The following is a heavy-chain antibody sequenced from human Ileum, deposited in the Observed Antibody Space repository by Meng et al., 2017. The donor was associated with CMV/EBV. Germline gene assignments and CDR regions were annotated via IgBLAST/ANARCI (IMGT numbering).Heavy chain of an antibody. Sequence: GESLKISCAASGFTFSSYSMNWVRQAPGKGLEWVSYISSSSSTIYYADSVKGRFTISRDNAKNSLYLQMNSLRAEDTAVYYCANQMPWNYYYGMDLWGQGTTVTVSS. CDR3: ANQMPWNYYYGMDL. CDR2: ISSSSSTI. CDR1: GFTFSSYS. J-gene: IGHJ6*02. V-gene: IGHV3-48*04. D-gene: IGHD2-2*01.